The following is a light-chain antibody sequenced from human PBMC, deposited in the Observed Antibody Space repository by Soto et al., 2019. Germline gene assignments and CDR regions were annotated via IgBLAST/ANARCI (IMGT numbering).Light chain of an antibody. CDR2: DVS. CDR3: SSYTSSSTFYV. J-gene: IGLJ1*01. Sequence: QSVLTQPASVSGSLGQSITISCTGTSSDVGDYNYVSWYQQHPGKAPKLMIFDVSNRPSGVSNRFSGSKSGNTASLTISGLQAEDEDDYYCSSYTSSSTFYVFGTGTKLTVL. V-gene: IGLV2-14*01. CDR1: SSDVGDYNY.